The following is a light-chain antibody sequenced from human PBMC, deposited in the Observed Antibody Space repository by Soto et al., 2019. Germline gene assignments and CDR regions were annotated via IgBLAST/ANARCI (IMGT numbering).Light chain of an antibody. CDR3: QQRTHGPPGT. J-gene: IGKJ5*01. CDR1: QYITSY. V-gene: IGKV3-11*01. Sequence: EVVLTQSPATLSLSPGDTATLSCRASQYITSYLAWYQQKPGQAPRLLIYDASNRATGIPARFSASGSGTDFTLSISSLEPEDFAVYYCQQRTHGPPGTFGQGTRLDIK. CDR2: DAS.